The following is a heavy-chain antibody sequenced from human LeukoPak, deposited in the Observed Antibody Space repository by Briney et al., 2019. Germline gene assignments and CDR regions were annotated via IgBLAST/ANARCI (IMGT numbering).Heavy chain of an antibody. V-gene: IGHV1-18*04. CDR1: GYTYTRYV. Sequence: GASVKVSCQASGYTYTRYVISWVRQAPGQELEWMGWISAYNGNTNYAQKLQGRVTITTDTSTSTAYVVLRSLRSDDSAVYYCARGGYDYGLAGWFDPWGQGNLVTVSS. D-gene: IGHD4-17*01. CDR2: ISAYNGNT. CDR3: ARGGYDYGLAGWFDP. J-gene: IGHJ5*02.